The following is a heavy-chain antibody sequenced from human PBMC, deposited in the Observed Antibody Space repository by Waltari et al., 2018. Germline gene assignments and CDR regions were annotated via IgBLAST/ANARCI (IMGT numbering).Heavy chain of an antibody. CDR3: ARGSGTYYGRGAFDI. V-gene: IGHV3-7*01. J-gene: IGHJ3*02. D-gene: IGHD1-26*01. Sequence: EVQLVESGGGLVQPGGSLRLSCAASGFTFSSYWMSWVRQAPGKGLEWVANIKQDGSEKYYVDSVKGRFTSSRDNAKNSVYLQMNSLRAEDTAVYYCARGSGTYYGRGAFDIWGQGTMVTVSS. CDR1: GFTFSSYW. CDR2: IKQDGSEK.